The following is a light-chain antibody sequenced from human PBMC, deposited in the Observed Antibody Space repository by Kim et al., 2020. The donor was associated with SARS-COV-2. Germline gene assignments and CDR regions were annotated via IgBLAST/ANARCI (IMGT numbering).Light chain of an antibody. CDR3: QAWDSSTAGV. J-gene: IGLJ2*01. Sequence: SYELTQPPSVSVSPGQTASITCSGDKLGDKYACWYQQKPGQSPVLVIYQDSKRPSGIPEQFSGSNSGNTATLTISGTQAMDEADYYCQAWDSSTAGVFGGGTQLTVL. CDR1: KLGDKY. V-gene: IGLV3-1*01. CDR2: QDS.